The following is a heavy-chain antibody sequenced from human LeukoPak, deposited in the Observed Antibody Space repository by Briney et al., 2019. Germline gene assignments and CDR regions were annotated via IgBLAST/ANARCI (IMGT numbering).Heavy chain of an antibody. CDR1: GRSISSYY. V-gene: IGHV4-59*01. CDR2: IYYSGSN. J-gene: IGHJ5*02. CDR3: ARREVCSSTSCYVGWFDR. D-gene: IGHD2-2*01. Sequence: SETLSLTCTVSGRSISSYYWSWLQQPPGKGREWLGYIYYSGSNNYNTSLKSRVTISVAASNNQFSLKLSSVTAADTAVYYCARREVCSSTSCYVGWFDRWGQGTLVTVSS.